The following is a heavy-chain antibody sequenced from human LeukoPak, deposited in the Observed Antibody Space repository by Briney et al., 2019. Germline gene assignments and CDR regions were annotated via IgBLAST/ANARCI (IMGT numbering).Heavy chain of an antibody. V-gene: IGHV1-3*01. CDR3: ARNQSYDILTGYYEYYFDY. CDR1: GYTFTSYA. Sequence: ASVKVSCKASGYTFTSYAMHWVRQAPGQRLEWMGWINAGNGNTKYSQKFQGRVTITRDTSASTAYMELSSLRSEDTAVYYCARNQSYDILTGYYEYYFDYWGQGTLVTVSS. CDR2: INAGNGNT. J-gene: IGHJ4*02. D-gene: IGHD3-9*01.